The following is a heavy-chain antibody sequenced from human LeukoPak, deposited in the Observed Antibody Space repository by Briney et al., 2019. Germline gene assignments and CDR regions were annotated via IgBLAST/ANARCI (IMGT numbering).Heavy chain of an antibody. V-gene: IGHV3-30*03. D-gene: IGHD2-2*01. CDR2: ISYDGSNK. CDR3: ARVRRGCSSTSCSLDAFDI. CDR1: GFTFSSYG. Sequence: PGGSLRLSCAASGFTFSSYGMHWVRQAPGKGLEWVAVISYDGSNKYYADSVKGRFTISRDNSKNTLYLQMNSLRAEDTAVYYCARVRRGCSSTSCSLDAFDIWGQGTAVTVSS. J-gene: IGHJ3*02.